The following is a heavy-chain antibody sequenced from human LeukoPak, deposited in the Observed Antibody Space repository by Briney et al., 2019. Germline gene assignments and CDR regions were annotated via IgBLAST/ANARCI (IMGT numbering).Heavy chain of an antibody. V-gene: IGHV3-21*04. Sequence: GGSLRLSCAASGFTFSRYSMNWVRQAPGKGLEWVSSLDKSGTYRYYADALKGRFTVSRDNAKNSLYLQMNSLRAEDTALYYCAKDFSSADYYYGMDVWGQGTTVTVSS. J-gene: IGHJ6*02. CDR2: LDKSGTYR. D-gene: IGHD3-3*01. CDR3: AKDFSSADYYYGMDV. CDR1: GFTFSRYS.